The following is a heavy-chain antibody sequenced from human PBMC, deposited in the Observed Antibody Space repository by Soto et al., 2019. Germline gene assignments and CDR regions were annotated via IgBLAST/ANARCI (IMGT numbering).Heavy chain of an antibody. CDR1: GYSFTGYY. J-gene: IGHJ4*02. V-gene: IGHV1-2*02. CDR2: INPDSGAT. Sequence: HEHLVQSGAEVKRPGASLKVSCKASGYSFTGYYIHWVRQAPGQGLEWMGWINPDSGATNYAQNFQGSVTLTSDTSISTASMDLTSLTSDDTAVYYWARGDYGTGGYPFPYFDYLGQGTLVIVSS. CDR3: ARGDYGTGGYPFPYFDY. D-gene: IGHD2-8*02.